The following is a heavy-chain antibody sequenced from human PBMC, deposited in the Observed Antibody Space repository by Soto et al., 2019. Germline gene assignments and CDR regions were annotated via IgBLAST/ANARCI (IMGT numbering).Heavy chain of an antibody. Sequence: GGSLRLSCAASGFIVGNNHMSWVRQAPGKGLEWVSVAYRGDRTYYADSVKGRFTISRDNSKNTLYLQMNSLRAEDTAVYYCAKGPLGYYYYYMDVWGKGTTVTVSS. D-gene: IGHD7-27*01. J-gene: IGHJ6*03. CDR2: AYRGDRT. CDR3: AKGPLGYYYYYMDV. CDR1: GFIVGNNH. V-gene: IGHV3-53*05.